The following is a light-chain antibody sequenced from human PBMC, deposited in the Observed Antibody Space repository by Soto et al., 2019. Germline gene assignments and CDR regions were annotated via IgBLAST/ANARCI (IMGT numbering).Light chain of an antibody. CDR2: DAS. CDR3: HQYDSYWT. CDR1: RRISSW. V-gene: IGKV1-5*01. Sequence: DIPMTQSPSTLSASVGDRVTITCRASRRISSWLAWYQQKPGKAPKLLIYDASSLESGVPSRFSGSGSGTEFTLTISSLQPDDFATYYCHQYDSYWTFGQGTKVEIK. J-gene: IGKJ1*01.